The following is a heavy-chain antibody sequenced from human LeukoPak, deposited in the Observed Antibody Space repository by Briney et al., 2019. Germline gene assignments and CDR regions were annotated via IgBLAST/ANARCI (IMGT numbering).Heavy chain of an antibody. J-gene: IGHJ4*02. CDR2: IRGKGSGGST. CDR3: TRERDYTDEY. Sequence: PGGSLRLSFSGSAFAFSSSGLYWVRQAPGKGLEWVGFIRGKGSGGSTEYAASVKGRFTISRDDSRSITYLQMDGLRTEDTAVYYCTRERDYTDEYWGQGTLVTVSS. CDR1: AFAFSSSG. D-gene: IGHD4-11*01. V-gene: IGHV3-49*04.